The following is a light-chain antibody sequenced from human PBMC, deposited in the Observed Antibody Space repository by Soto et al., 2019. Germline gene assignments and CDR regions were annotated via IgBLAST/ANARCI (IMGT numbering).Light chain of an antibody. CDR1: SSDVGGYNY. CDR2: DVS. V-gene: IGLV2-14*01. CDR3: SSYTRSSTYV. J-gene: IGLJ1*01. Sequence: QSALTQPASVSGSPGQSITISCTGTSSDVGGYNYVSWYQQHPGKAPKLMIYDVSNRPSGVSNRVSGSKSGNTASLTISGLQAEDEADYYCSSYTRSSTYVFGTGTQLTVL.